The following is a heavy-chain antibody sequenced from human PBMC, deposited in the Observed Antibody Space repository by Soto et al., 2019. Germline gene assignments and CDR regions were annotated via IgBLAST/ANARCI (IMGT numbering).Heavy chain of an antibody. CDR3: ARWSGVWLIYHESGMDE. CDR1: GFTFSSYG. D-gene: IGHD3-22*01. J-gene: IGHJ6*02. V-gene: IGHV3-33*01. CDR2: IWYDGSNK. Sequence: QVQLVESGGGVVQPGRSLRLSCAASGFTFSSYGMHWVRQAPGKGLEWVAVIWYDGSNKYYADSVKGRFTISRDNSKNTLYLQMNSLRAEATAVYYCARWSGVWLIYHESGMDECGQGATVTVSS.